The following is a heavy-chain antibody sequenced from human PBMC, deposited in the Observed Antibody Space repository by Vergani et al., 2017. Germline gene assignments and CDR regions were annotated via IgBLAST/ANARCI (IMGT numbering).Heavy chain of an antibody. CDR1: GFTFSSYA. CDR3: ARDADCGGDCYSSSFGY. D-gene: IGHD2-21*02. J-gene: IGHJ4*02. CDR2: ISYDGSNK. Sequence: VQLVESGGGVVQPGRSLRLSCAASGFTFSSYAMHWVRQAPGKGLEWVAVISYDGSNKYYADSVKGRFTISRDNAKNSLYLQMNSLRAEDTAVYYCARDADCGGDCYSSSFGYWGQGTLVTVSS. V-gene: IGHV3-30*04.